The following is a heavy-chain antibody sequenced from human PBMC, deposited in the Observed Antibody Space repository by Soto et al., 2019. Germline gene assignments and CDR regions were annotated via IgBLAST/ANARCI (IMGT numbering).Heavy chain of an antibody. D-gene: IGHD3-10*01. Sequence: EVQLVESGGGLVQPGGSLRLSCAASGFTFSSYWMSWVRQAPGKGLEWVANIKQDGSEKYYVDSVKGRFTISRDNAKNSLYLQMNSLRAEDTAVYYCARPKVKYYRFGEPMTRDYCMDVWGEGTTVTVSS. CDR3: ARPKVKYYRFGEPMTRDYCMDV. J-gene: IGHJ6*04. CDR2: IKQDGSEK. CDR1: GFTFSSYW. V-gene: IGHV3-7*05.